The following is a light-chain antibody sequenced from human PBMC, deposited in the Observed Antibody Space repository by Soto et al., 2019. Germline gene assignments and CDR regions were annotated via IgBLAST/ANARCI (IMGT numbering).Light chain of an antibody. CDR2: SAS. V-gene: IGKV1-39*01. Sequence: DIQMTQSPSSLSASVGDSVTIGCRASQSISRYLNWYQQKPGKAPKLLIFSASGLQSGVPSRFSGGGYGTEFTLTISSLQPEDFATYYCLQDYSYPWTFGQGTKVDIK. CDR3: LQDYSYPWT. CDR1: QSISRY. J-gene: IGKJ1*01.